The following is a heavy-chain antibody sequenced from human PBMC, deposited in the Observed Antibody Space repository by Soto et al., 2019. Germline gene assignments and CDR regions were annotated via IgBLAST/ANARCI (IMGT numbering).Heavy chain of an antibody. CDR1: GFTFSNHG. J-gene: IGHJ3*01. Sequence: EVHLLESGGGLVQPGGSLRLSCAASGFTFSNHGMTWVRQAPGKGLECVSGISGNGLNTYYADSVKGRFTISRDKSRNRMYLQMNSLRVEDAALYYCARRVDYGDFVLDFSGQGTMVTVSS. V-gene: IGHV3-23*01. CDR2: ISGNGLNT. CDR3: ARRVDYGDFVLDF. D-gene: IGHD4-17*01.